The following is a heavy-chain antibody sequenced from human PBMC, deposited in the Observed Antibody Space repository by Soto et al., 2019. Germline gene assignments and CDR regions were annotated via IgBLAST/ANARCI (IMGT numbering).Heavy chain of an antibody. CDR3: ARRGSGSYYDY. J-gene: IGHJ4*02. CDR2: ISGSGGST. CDR1: GFTVSSYA. D-gene: IGHD1-26*01. Sequence: EVQLLESGGGLVQPGGSLRLSCAASGFTVSSYAMRWVRQAPGKGLEWVSAISGSGGSTYYPDSVKGRFTISRDNSKNTLYLQMNSLRAEDTAVYYCARRGSGSYYDYWGQGTLVTVSS. V-gene: IGHV3-23*01.